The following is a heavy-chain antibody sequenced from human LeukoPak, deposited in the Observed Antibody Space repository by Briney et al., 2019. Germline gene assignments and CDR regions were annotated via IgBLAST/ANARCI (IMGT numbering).Heavy chain of an antibody. CDR2: IIPIFGTA. V-gene: IGHV1-69*13. CDR1: GGTFSNYT. D-gene: IGHD6-19*01. J-gene: IGHJ4*02. Sequence: SVKVSCKASGGTFSNYTITWVRQAPGQGLEWMGGIIPIFGTANYAQKFQGRITITADESTSTAYMELSSLRSEDTAVYYCARSEDSSGWATWGQGTLVTVSS. CDR3: ARSEDSSGWAT.